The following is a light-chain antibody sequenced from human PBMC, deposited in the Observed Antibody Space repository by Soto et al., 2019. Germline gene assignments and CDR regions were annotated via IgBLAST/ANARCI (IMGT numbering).Light chain of an antibody. CDR3: QQYGSSGT. V-gene: IGKV3-20*01. CDR2: GVS. Sequence: EVVLTQSPGTLSLSPGERATLSCRASQSVNTKYLAWYQQKPGQAPRLLIYGVSIRATGIPARFSGSGSGTDFILTISRVEPEDFAVYYCQQYGSSGTFGQGTK. J-gene: IGKJ1*01. CDR1: QSVNTKY.